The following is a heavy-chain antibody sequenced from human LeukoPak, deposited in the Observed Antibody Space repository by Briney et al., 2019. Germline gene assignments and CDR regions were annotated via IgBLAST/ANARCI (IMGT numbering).Heavy chain of an antibody. CDR3: ARDRDYSFDY. CDR1: GFTFTNYA. J-gene: IGHJ4*02. CDR2: IGGSGSPI. V-gene: IGHV3-48*01. D-gene: IGHD4-11*01. Sequence: GGSLRLSCAASGFTFTNYAMSWVRQAPGKGLEWVSYIGGSGSPIYYADSVKGRFTISRDNAKNSLYLQMNSLRAEDTAVYYCARDRDYSFDYWGQGTLVTVSS.